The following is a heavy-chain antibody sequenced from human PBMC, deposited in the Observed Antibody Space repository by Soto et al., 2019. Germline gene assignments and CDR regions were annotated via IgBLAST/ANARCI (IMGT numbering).Heavy chain of an antibody. CDR3: AGASSVGRGAFDI. Sequence: EVQLLESGGGLVQPGGSLRLSCAASGFTFSSYAMSWVRQAPGKGLEWVSAISGSGGSTHYADSVKGRFTISRDNSKNTLYLQMNSLRAEDTAVYYCAGASSVGRGAFDIWGQGTMVTVSS. D-gene: IGHD1-26*01. CDR1: GFTFSSYA. J-gene: IGHJ3*02. V-gene: IGHV3-23*01. CDR2: ISGSGGST.